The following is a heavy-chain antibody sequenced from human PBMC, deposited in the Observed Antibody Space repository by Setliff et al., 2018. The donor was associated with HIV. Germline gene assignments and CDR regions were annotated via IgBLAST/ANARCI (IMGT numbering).Heavy chain of an antibody. J-gene: IGHJ4*02. CDR1: GGSISGFY. D-gene: IGHD3-16*01. V-gene: IGHV4-4*07. Sequence: SETLSLTCTVSGGSISGFYWNWIRQSAGKGLQWIGRIYDSGSTKCNPSLKSRVTMSVDTSKNQFSLNLTSVTAADTAVYYCAREPKGGDDRALDYWGQGTLVTVSS. CDR3: AREPKGGDDRALDY. CDR2: IYDSGST.